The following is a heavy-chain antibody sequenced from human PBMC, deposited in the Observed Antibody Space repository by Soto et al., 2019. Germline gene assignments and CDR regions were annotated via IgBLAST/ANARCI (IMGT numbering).Heavy chain of an antibody. CDR2: IYYSGST. D-gene: IGHD6-6*01. V-gene: IGHV4-59*01. Sequence: SETLSLTCTVSGGSISGYYWSWIRQPPGKGLEWIGYIYYSGSTNYNPSLKSRVTISVDTSKNQFSLKLSSVTAADTAVYYCARVGAARLIGAFDIWGQGTMVTVSS. CDR1: GGSISGYY. CDR3: ARVGAARLIGAFDI. J-gene: IGHJ3*02.